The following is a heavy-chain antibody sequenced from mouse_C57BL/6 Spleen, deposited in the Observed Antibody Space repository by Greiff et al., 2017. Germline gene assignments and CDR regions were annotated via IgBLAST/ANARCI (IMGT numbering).Heavy chain of an antibody. D-gene: IGHD4-1*01. J-gene: IGHJ1*03. V-gene: IGHV1-47*01. CDR1: GYTFTTYP. Sequence: VQLQQSGAELVKPGASVKMSCKASGYTFTTYPIEWMKQNHGKILEWIGNFHPYNDDTKYNEKFKGKATLAVEKSSSTVYLELSRLTSDDSAVYYWERRGANWDGDWYFEVWGTGTTVTVSS. CDR2: FHPYNDDT. CDR3: ERRGANWDGDWYFEV.